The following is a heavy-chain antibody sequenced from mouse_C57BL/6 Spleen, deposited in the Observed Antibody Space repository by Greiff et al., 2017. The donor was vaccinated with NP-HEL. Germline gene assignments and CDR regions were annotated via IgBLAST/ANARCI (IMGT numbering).Heavy chain of an antibody. CDR2: IDPSDSYT. Sequence: QVHVKQPGAELVMPGASVKLSCKASGYTFTSYWMHWVKQRPGQGLEWIGEIDPSDSYTNYNQKFKGKSTLTVDKSSSTAYMQLSSLTSEDSAVYYCARSSVYGSKFAYWGQGTLVTVSA. V-gene: IGHV1-69*01. CDR3: ARSSVYGSKFAY. D-gene: IGHD1-1*01. J-gene: IGHJ3*01. CDR1: GYTFTSYW.